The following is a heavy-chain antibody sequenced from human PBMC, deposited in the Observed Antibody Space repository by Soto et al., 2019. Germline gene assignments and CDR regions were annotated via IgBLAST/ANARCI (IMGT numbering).Heavy chain of an antibody. J-gene: IGHJ4*02. CDR1: GFTVSSNY. V-gene: IGHV3-53*01. CDR3: AKLPNRYCSSTSCYTVY. Sequence: GGSLRLSCAASGFTVSSNYMSWVRQAPGKGLEWVSVIYSGGSTYYADSVKGRFTISRDSSKNTLYLQMNSLRAEDTAVYYCAKLPNRYCSSTSCYTVYWGQGTLVTVSS. D-gene: IGHD2-2*02. CDR2: IYSGGST.